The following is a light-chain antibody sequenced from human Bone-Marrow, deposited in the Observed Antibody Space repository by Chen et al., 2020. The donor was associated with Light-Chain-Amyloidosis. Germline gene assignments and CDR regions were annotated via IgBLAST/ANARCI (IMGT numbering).Light chain of an antibody. CDR1: SSDVGGYNP. V-gene: IGLV2-14*01. Sequence: QSALTQPASVSGSPGQSITISCTGTSSDVGGYNPVSWYQQPPDKAPKLMIYEVTNRPSWVPDRFSGSKSDNTASLTISGLQTEDEADYFCSSYTITNTLVFGSGTRVTVL. CDR2: EVT. CDR3: SSYTITNTLV. J-gene: IGLJ1*01.